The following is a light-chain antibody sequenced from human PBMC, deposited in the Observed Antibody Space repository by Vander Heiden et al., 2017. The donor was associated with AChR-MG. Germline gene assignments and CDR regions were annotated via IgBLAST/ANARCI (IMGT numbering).Light chain of an antibody. Sequence: SAPTPPASVSVSPGPSITISCTGTNSAVGRYHLVSWYQQHPGKAPQLMIDDVRKRPAGVSNRFSGSKPGNTAALTVAGLQAEDEADYYCCSYAGSSWVFGGGTKLTVL. CDR3: CSYAGSSWV. J-gene: IGLJ3*02. CDR1: NSAVGRYHL. CDR2: DVR. V-gene: IGLV2-23*02.